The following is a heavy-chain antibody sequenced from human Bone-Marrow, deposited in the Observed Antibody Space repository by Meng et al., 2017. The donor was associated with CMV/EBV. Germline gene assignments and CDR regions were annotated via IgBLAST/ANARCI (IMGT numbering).Heavy chain of an antibody. V-gene: IGHV4-4*02. Sequence: GPLRLPCAVPGGSTSSSNWWGWVRQPPGKGLELLGEIYHRGSTNYNPSLKSRVTISVDKSKNQFSLELSPVTASVTAVYYCARVHCSCTRCYGFRRVYCGMDVWGQGTTVTVSS. CDR1: GGSTSSSNW. J-gene: IGHJ6*02. D-gene: IGHD2-2*01. CDR3: ARVHCSCTRCYGFRRVYCGMDV. CDR2: IYHRGST.